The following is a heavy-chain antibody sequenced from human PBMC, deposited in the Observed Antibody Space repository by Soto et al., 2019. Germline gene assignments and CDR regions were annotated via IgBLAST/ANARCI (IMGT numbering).Heavy chain of an antibody. CDR1: GYTFTSYA. Sequence: ASVKVSCKASGYTFTSYAMHWVRQAPGQRLEWMGWINAGNGNTKYSQKFQGRVTITRDTSASTAYMELSSLRSEDTAVYYCARDSSESYYHDDFDYWGQGTLVTVSS. V-gene: IGHV1-3*01. D-gene: IGHD3-10*01. J-gene: IGHJ4*02. CDR3: ARDSSESYYHDDFDY. CDR2: INAGNGNT.